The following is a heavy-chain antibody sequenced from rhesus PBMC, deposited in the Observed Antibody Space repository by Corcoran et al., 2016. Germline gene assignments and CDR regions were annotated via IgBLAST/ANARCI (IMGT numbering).Heavy chain of an antibody. V-gene: IGHV3-20*01. Sequence: EVQLVESGGGLVQPGGSLRLSCAASGFTFSNYYMHWVRQAQGKGLEWGGLIKNKANSYTTEYAAAVKGRFTISRDDSKNTLYLQMSSLKTEDTALYYCTKQWVQLSYFDYWGQGVLVTVSS. CDR3: TKQWVQLSYFDY. CDR2: IKNKANSYTT. CDR1: GFTFSNYY. D-gene: IGHD5-24*01. J-gene: IGHJ4*01.